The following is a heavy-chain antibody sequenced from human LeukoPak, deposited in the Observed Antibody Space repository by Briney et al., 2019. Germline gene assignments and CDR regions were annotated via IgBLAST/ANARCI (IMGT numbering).Heavy chain of an antibody. V-gene: IGHV5-51*01. CDR1: GYSFTSYW. Sequence: GASLQISCQGSGYSFTSYWIGWVRPMPGKGREWMGIIYPGDSDTRYSPSFQGQVTISADKSISTAYLQWSSLKASDTAMYYCARPAVAGNDAFDIWGQGTTVTVSS. D-gene: IGHD6-19*01. J-gene: IGHJ3*02. CDR2: IYPGDSDT. CDR3: ARPAVAGNDAFDI.